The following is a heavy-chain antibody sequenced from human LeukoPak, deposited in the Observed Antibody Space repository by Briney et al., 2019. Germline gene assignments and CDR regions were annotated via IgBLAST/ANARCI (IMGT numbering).Heavy chain of an antibody. D-gene: IGHD4-11*01. CDR1: GFTFSSYS. Sequence: GGSLRLSCAASGFTFSSYSMNWVRQAPGKGLEWVSSISSSSSYIYYADSVKGRFTISRDNAKNSLYLQMNSLRAEDTAVYYCASQTVTTTYYYYYMDVWGKGTTVIVSS. J-gene: IGHJ6*03. V-gene: IGHV3-21*01. CDR2: ISSSSSYI. CDR3: ASQTVTTTYYYYYMDV.